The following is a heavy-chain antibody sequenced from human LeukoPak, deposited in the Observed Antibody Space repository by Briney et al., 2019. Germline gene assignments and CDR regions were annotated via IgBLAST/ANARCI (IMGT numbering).Heavy chain of an antibody. D-gene: IGHD4-17*01. V-gene: IGHV1-69*04. CDR1: GGTFSSYA. CDR2: IFPILGIA. CDR3: ARDTRYGDYGGY. Sequence: SVKVSCKASGGTFSSYAISWVRQAPGQGLEWMGRIFPILGIANYAQKFQGRVTITADKSTSTAYMELSSLGSEDTAVYYCARDTRYGDYGGYWGQGTLVTVSS. J-gene: IGHJ4*02.